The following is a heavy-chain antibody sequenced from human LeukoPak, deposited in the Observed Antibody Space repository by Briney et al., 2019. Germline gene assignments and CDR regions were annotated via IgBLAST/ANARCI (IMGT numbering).Heavy chain of an antibody. Sequence: GASVKVSCKASGGTFSSYAISWVRQAPGQGLEWMGGIIPIFGTANYAQKFQGRVTITADKSTSTAYMELSSLRSEDTAVYYCARDESNWNDEDAFDIWGQGTMVTVSS. V-gene: IGHV1-69*06. D-gene: IGHD1-20*01. CDR2: IIPIFGTA. J-gene: IGHJ3*02. CDR1: GGTFSSYA. CDR3: ARDESNWNDEDAFDI.